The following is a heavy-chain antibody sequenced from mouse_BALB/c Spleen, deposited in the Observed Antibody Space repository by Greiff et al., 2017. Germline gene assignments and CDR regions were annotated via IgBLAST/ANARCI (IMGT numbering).Heavy chain of an antibody. CDR1: GYSITSGYY. Sequence: EVQLQQSGPGLVKPSQSLSLTCSVTGYSITSGYYWNWIRQFPGNKLEWMGYISYDGSNNYNPSLKNRISITRDTSKNQFFLKLNSVTTEDTATYYCARKRDGSLAWFAYWGQGTLVTVSA. D-gene: IGHD1-1*01. CDR2: ISYDGSN. CDR3: ARKRDGSLAWFAY. V-gene: IGHV3-6*02. J-gene: IGHJ3*01.